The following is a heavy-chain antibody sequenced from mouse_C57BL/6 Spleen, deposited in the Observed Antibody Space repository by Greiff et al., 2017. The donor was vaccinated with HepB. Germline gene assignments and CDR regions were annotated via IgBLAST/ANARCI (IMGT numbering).Heavy chain of an antibody. V-gene: IGHV1-55*01. D-gene: IGHD3-1*01. CDR2: IYPGSGST. Sequence: QVQLKQPGAELVKPGASVKMSCKASGYTFTSYWITWVKQRPGQGLEWIGDIYPGSGSTNYNEKFKSKATLTVYTSSSTAYMQLSSLTSEDSAVYYCARRAYYAMDYWGQGTSVTVSS. CDR1: GYTFTSYW. J-gene: IGHJ4*01. CDR3: ARRAYYAMDY.